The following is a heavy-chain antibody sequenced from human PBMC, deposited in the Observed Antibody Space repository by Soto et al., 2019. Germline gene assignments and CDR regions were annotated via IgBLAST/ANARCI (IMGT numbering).Heavy chain of an antibody. V-gene: IGHV4-34*01. D-gene: IGHD6-13*01. CDR3: ARGRKVYTSTSYVD. J-gene: IGHJ4*02. CDR2: INHSGST. CDR1: GVSFSGFS. Sequence: QVQLQQWGAGLLKPSATLSLTCAVYGVSFSGFSWSWIRQPPGKGLEWIGEINHSGSTNYNPSFKSRVTISEDTSKNQFSLKLSSVTAADTAVYYCARGRKVYTSTSYVDWGQGTLVTVSS.